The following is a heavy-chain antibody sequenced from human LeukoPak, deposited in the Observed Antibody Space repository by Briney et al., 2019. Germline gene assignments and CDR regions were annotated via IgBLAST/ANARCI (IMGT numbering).Heavy chain of an antibody. CDR1: SGSISSYY. J-gene: IGHJ4*02. CDR2: IYTTGST. CDR3: AGLRGFGSGSALDY. Sequence: PSETLSLTCTVSSGSISSYYWNWIRQPAGEGLEWIGRIYTTGSTNYNPSLKSRLTMSGDMSKNQFSPRLTSVTAADTAVYYCAGLRGFGSGSALDYWGQGILVTVSS. V-gene: IGHV4-4*07. D-gene: IGHD3-10*01.